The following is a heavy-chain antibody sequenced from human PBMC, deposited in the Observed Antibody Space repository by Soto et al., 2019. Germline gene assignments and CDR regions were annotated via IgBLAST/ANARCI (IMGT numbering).Heavy chain of an antibody. D-gene: IGHD6-25*01. V-gene: IGHV1-46*01. CDR2: INPASGST. CDR1: GYTFTHYY. CDR3: ARDLAAGDH. J-gene: IGHJ4*02. Sequence: QVQLVQSGAVVKKPGASVKLSCRTSGYTFTHYYIHWVRQAPGQGLEWLAIINPASGSTNYAQDFLGRVSLTMDTSTTTVYVVLSGLRAEDTAIFYCARDLAAGDHWGQGTLVTVSS.